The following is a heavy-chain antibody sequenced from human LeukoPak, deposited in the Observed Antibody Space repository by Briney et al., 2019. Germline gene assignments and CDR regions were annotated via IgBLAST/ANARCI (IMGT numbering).Heavy chain of an antibody. Sequence: SETLSLTCTVSGGSISSSSYYWGWIRQPPGKGLEWIASIYYSGSTYYNPSLKSRLTILLDTSKNQFSLKLNSATAADTAMYYCARQSSSSRPNFDYWGQGILVTTSS. V-gene: IGHV4-39*01. CDR2: IYYSGST. J-gene: IGHJ4*02. CDR3: ARQSSSSRPNFDY. D-gene: IGHD6-6*01. CDR1: GGSISSSSYY.